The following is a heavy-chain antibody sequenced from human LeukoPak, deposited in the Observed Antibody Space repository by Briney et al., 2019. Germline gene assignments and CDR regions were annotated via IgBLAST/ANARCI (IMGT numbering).Heavy chain of an antibody. CDR2: ISGSGSRT. CDR1: GFTFSSYA. CDR3: AKLPTTGFYYFHY. D-gene: IGHD4-11*01. V-gene: IGHV3-23*01. J-gene: IGHJ4*02. Sequence: GGSLRLSCVASGFTFSSYAMAWVRQAPGKGLEWVSGISGSGSRTDYADSVKGRFTISRDNSENTLYLQMNSLRAEDTAIYYCAKLPTTGFYYFHYWGQGTLVTVSS.